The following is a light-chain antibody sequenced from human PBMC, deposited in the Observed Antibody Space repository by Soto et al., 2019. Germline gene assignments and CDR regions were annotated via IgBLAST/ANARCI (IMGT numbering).Light chain of an antibody. CDR3: QQRYNWPWT. V-gene: IGKV3-11*01. CDR2: EAS. J-gene: IGKJ1*01. CDR1: QSISAS. Sequence: ELAMPQTPAALSVCRANLSSRASQSISASLAWYQQRPGQAPRLLIYEASNRASGIPPRFSGSGSGTDFTLAISSLEPEDFAVYYCQQRYNWPWTFGQGTKVDI.